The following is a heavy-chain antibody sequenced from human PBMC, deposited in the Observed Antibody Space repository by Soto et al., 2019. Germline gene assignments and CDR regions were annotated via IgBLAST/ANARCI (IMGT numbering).Heavy chain of an antibody. CDR3: ARSQGSSTSLEIYYYYYYGMDV. J-gene: IGHJ6*02. CDR2: IIPIPGTA. V-gene: IGHV1-69*01. D-gene: IGHD2-2*01. CDR1: GGTFSSYA. Sequence: QVPLVQSGAEVKKPGSSVKVSCKASGGTFSSYAISWVRQAPGQGLEWRGGIIPIPGTANYAQKFQGRVTITADESTSTAYMELSSLRSEDTAVYYCARSQGSSTSLEIYYYYYYGMDVWGQGTTVTVSS.